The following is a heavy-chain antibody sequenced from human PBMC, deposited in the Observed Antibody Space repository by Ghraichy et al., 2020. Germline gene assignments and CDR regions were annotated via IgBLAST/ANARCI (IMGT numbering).Heavy chain of an antibody. J-gene: IGHJ4*02. CDR1: GASISTNH. CDR2: IFDDGST. Sequence: SETLSLRCTVSGASISTNHWNWVRQPPGKGLEWIAYIFDDGSTTYNPSLESRVSISLDMSKNQFSLKLSSVTAADTAVYFCARSLSGLDSGDYWGPGTLVTVSS. CDR3: ARSLSGLDSGDY. V-gene: IGHV4-59*01. D-gene: IGHD3/OR15-3a*01.